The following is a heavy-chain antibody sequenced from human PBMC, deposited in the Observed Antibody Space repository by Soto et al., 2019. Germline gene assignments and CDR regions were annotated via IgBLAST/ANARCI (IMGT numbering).Heavy chain of an antibody. D-gene: IGHD2-2*01. CDR3: ARVYCSSTSCSYPDY. V-gene: IGHV4-4*02. CDR1: GGSISSSNW. Sequence: SETLSLTCAVSGGSISSSNWWSWVRQPPGKGLEWIGEIYHSGSTNYNPSLKSRVTISVDKSKNQFSLKLSSVTAADTAVYYCARVYCSSTSCSYPDYWGQGTLVTVSS. CDR2: IYHSGST. J-gene: IGHJ4*02.